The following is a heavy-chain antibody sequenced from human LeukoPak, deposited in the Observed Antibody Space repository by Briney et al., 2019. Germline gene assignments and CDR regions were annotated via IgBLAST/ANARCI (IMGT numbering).Heavy chain of an antibody. CDR1: GFTVSSNY. CDR3: ARESSGSYVAN. CDR2: IYSGGGT. D-gene: IGHD1-26*01. Sequence: PGGSLRLSCAASGFTVSSNYMSWVRQAPGKGLEWVSVIYSGGGTYYADSVKGRFTISRDNSKNTLYLQMNSLRAEDTAVYYCARESSGSYVANGGQGTLVTVSS. J-gene: IGHJ4*02. V-gene: IGHV3-53*01.